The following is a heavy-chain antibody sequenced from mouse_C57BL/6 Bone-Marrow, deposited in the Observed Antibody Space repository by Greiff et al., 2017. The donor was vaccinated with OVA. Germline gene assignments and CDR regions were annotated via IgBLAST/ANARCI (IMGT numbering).Heavy chain of an antibody. CDR1: GYTFTSYW. Sequence: VQLQQPGAELVRPGTSVKLSCKASGYTFTSYWMHWVKQRPGQGLEWIGVIDPSDSYTNYNQKFKGKATLTVDTSSSTAYMQLSSLTSEDSAVYYCARFPYYGSSDWYFDVWGTGTTVTVSS. D-gene: IGHD1-1*01. V-gene: IGHV1-59*01. J-gene: IGHJ1*03. CDR3: ARFPYYGSSDWYFDV. CDR2: IDPSDSYT.